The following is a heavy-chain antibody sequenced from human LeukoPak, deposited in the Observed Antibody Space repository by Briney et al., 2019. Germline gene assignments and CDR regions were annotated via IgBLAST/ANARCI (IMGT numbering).Heavy chain of an antibody. CDR3: ARSPGYYFDY. V-gene: IGHV4-59*01. CDR1: GGSINSYY. J-gene: IGHJ4*02. CDR2: IYYSGSP. D-gene: IGHD3-10*01. Sequence: PSETLSLTCTVSGGSINSYYWSWIRQPPGKGLEWIGDIYYSGSPDYSPSLKSRVTISVATSKTQFSLKMSSVTAVDTAVYYCARSPGYYFDYWGQGTLVTVSS.